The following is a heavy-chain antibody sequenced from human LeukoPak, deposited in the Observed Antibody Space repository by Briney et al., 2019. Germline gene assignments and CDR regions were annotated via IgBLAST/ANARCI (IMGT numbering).Heavy chain of an antibody. V-gene: IGHV1-24*01. CDR2: FDPEDGET. J-gene: IGHJ2*01. CDR3: ARLPITGGYFDL. D-gene: IGHD7-27*01. CDR1: GYTLTELS. Sequence: ASVKVSCKVSGYTLTELSMHWVRQAPGEGLEWMGGFDPEDGETIYAQKFQGRVTMTEDTSTDTAYMELSSLRSEDTAVYYCARLPITGGYFDLWGRGTLVTVSS.